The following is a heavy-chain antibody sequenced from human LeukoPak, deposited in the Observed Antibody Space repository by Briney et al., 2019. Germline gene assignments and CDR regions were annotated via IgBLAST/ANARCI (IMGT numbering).Heavy chain of an antibody. Sequence: ASVKISCKASGYSFTSYWIGWVRQIPGKGLEWMGIIYPGNSDTRYTPSFQGQVTISADKSISTAYLQWSSLKASDTAMYYCARQDYYDSSGYGDFDYWGQGTMVSVCS. D-gene: IGHD3-22*01. CDR3: ARQDYYDSSGYGDFDY. J-gene: IGHJ4*02. V-gene: IGHV5-51*01. CDR2: IYPGNSDT. CDR1: GYSFTSYW.